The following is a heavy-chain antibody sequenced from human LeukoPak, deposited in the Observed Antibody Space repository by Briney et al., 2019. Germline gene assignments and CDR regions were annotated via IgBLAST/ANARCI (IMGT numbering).Heavy chain of an antibody. CDR2: IDPSDSYT. D-gene: IGHD3-22*01. J-gene: IGHJ3*02. CDR1: GYSFTSYW. V-gene: IGHV5-10-1*01. Sequence: KSGESLKISCKVSGYSFTSYWISWVRQMPGKGLEWMGRIDPSDSYTNYRPSFQGHVTISADKSISTAYPQWSSLKASDTAVYYCARRGSSGYYADTFDIWGQGTMVTVSS. CDR3: ARRGSSGYYADTFDI.